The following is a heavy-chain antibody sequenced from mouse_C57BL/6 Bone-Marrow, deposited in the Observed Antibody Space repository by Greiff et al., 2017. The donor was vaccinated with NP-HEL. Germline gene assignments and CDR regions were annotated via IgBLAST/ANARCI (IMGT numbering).Heavy chain of an antibody. CDR2: ISSGGDYI. Sequence: EVKLVESGEGLVKPGGSLKLSCAASGFTFSSYAMSWVRQTPEKRLEWVAYISSGGDYIYYADTVKGRFTISRDNARNTLYLQMSSLKSEDTAMYYCTRDWDVRGWYFDVWGTGTTVTVSS. J-gene: IGHJ1*03. V-gene: IGHV5-9-1*02. CDR3: TRDWDVRGWYFDV. D-gene: IGHD4-1*01. CDR1: GFTFSSYA.